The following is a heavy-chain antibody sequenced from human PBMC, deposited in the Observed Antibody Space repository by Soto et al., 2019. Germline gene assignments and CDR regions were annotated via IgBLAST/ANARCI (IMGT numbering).Heavy chain of an antibody. J-gene: IGHJ4*02. CDR3: AKDGGTEWELLPSPDY. CDR1: GFNFSSYG. D-gene: IGHD1-26*01. Sequence: PGGSLRLSCTASGFNFSSYGRHWVRQAPGKGLEWVAVISYDGSNKYYADSVKGRFTISRDNSKNTLYLQMNSLRAEDTAVYYCAKDGGTEWELLPSPDYWGQGTLVTVSS. CDR2: ISYDGSNK. V-gene: IGHV3-30*18.